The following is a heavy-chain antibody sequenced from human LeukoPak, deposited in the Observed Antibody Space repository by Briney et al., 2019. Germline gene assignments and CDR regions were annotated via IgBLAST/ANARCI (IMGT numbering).Heavy chain of an antibody. Sequence: PGGSLRLFCAASGFTFSSYGMHWVRQAPGKGLEWVAFIRYDGSNKYYADSVKGRFTISRDNSKNTLYLQMNSLRAEDTAVYYCAKDGETSYSSSWYGDYYYMDVWGKGTTVTVSS. CDR2: IRYDGSNK. J-gene: IGHJ6*03. CDR1: GFTFSSYG. CDR3: AKDGETSYSSSWYGDYYYMDV. D-gene: IGHD6-13*01. V-gene: IGHV3-30*02.